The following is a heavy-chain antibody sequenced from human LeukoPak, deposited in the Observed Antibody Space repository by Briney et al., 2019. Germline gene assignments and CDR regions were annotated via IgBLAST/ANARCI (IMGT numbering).Heavy chain of an antibody. J-gene: IGHJ4*02. CDR2: IYYSGST. CDR1: LNSISSSSYY. D-gene: IGHD3-22*01. Sequence: SETLSLTCTVSLNSISSSSYYWGWIRQFPGKGLEWIGYIYYSGSTYYSSSLKSRVTISVDTSTNQFSLKLNSVTAADTAVYYCASRYYYDSSGYFVHWGQGTLVTVSS. V-gene: IGHV4-39*01. CDR3: ASRYYYDSSGYFVH.